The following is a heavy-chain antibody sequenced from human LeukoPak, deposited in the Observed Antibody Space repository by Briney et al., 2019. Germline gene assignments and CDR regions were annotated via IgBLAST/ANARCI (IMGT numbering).Heavy chain of an antibody. D-gene: IGHD4-23*01. CDR2: INHSGST. CDR3: ARREPHGDYGGKIRYYYYMDA. Sequence: SETLSLTCGVYGGSFNAYYWSCIRQRPGKGLEWIGEINHSGSTNYNPSLKSRVTISVDTSKNQFSLKLSSLTAADTAMYYCARREPHGDYGGKIRYYYYMDAWGKGTTITISS. V-gene: IGHV4-34*01. J-gene: IGHJ6*03. CDR1: GGSFNAYY.